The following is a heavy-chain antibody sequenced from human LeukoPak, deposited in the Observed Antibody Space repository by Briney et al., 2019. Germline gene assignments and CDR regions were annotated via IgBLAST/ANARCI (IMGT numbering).Heavy chain of an antibody. CDR1: GYTFTSYY. D-gene: IGHD1-26*01. CDR2: INPSGGST. Sequence: ASVKVSCKASGYTFTSYYMHWVRQPPGQGLEWMGIINPSGGSTSYAQKFQGRVTMTRDRSTSTVYMELSSLRSEDTAVYYCARVQTRGSYLDYWGQGTLVTVSS. CDR3: ARVQTRGSYLDY. V-gene: IGHV1-46*01. J-gene: IGHJ4*02.